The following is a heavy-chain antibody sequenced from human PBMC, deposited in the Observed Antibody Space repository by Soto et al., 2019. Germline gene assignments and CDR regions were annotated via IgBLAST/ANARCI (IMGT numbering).Heavy chain of an antibody. CDR3: AKARRSTFSYGVDV. D-gene: IGHD1-26*01. Sequence: PGGSLRLSCAASGFTFATYAMSWVRQAPGEGLERVSAISAGGGSTYYADSVKGRFTISRDNSKNTLYLQMNSLRAEDTAIYFCAKARRSTFSYGVDVWGPGTTVTVSS. J-gene: IGHJ6*02. CDR2: ISAGGGST. V-gene: IGHV3-23*01. CDR1: GFTFATYA.